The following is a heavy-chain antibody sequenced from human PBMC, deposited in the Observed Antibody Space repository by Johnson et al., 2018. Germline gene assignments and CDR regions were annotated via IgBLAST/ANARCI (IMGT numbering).Heavy chain of an antibody. V-gene: IGHV4-59*01. CDR3: AREAHDSFDL. CDR2: IYYTGTT. J-gene: IGHJ3*01. Sequence: QVQLQESGPGLVRPSETLSLTCTVSGGSIRSYYWSWIRQPPGKGLEWIGYIYYTGTTNYNPSLKSRLTISVDTSRDQFSLKLSSVTAADTAVYYCAREAHDSFDLWGQVTMVTVSS. CDR1: GGSIRSYY.